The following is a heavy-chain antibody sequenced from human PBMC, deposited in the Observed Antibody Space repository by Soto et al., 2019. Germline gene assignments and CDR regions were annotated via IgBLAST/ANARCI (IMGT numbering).Heavy chain of an antibody. J-gene: IGHJ2*01. D-gene: IGHD1-26*01. V-gene: IGHV3-11*01. Sequence: QVQLVESGGGLVKPGGSLRLSCAASGFTFSDYYMSWIRQAPGTGLEWVSYISSSGSTIYYADSVKGRFTISRDNAKNSLYLQRNSLRAEDTAVYDGARGVSYLYWYCDLWGRGTLVTVSS. CDR1: GFTFSDYY. CDR3: ARGVSYLYWYCDL. CDR2: ISSSGSTI.